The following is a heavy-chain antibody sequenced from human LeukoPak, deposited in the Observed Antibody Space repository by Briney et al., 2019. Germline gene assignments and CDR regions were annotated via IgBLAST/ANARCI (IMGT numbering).Heavy chain of an antibody. CDR1: GGSISSYY. V-gene: IGHV4-59*01. Sequence: PSETLSLTCTVSGGSISSYYWSWLRQPPGKGLEWIGYIYYSGSTNYNPSLKSRVTISVDTSKNQFSLKLSSVTAADTAVYYCARAPSSSSWRTDYWGQGTLVTVSS. CDR2: IYYSGST. J-gene: IGHJ4*02. D-gene: IGHD6-13*01. CDR3: ARAPSSSSWRTDY.